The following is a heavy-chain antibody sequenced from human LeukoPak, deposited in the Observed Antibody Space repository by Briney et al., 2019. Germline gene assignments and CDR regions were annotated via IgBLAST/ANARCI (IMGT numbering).Heavy chain of an antibody. CDR1: GYTLTELS. J-gene: IGHJ4*02. CDR3: AIRPKIVGAIVDY. V-gene: IGHV1-24*01. CDR2: FDPEDGET. Sequence: GASVKVSCKVSGYTLTELSMHWVRQAPGKGLEWMGGFDPEDGETIYAQKFQGRVTMTEDTSTDTAYMELSSPRSEDTAVYYCAIRPKIVGAIVDYWGQGTLVTVSS. D-gene: IGHD1-26*01.